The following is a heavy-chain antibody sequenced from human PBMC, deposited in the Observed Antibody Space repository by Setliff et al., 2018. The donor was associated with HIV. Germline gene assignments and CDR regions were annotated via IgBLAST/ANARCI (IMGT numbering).Heavy chain of an antibody. J-gene: IGHJ2*01. Sequence: PGGSLRLSCAASGFTFSTHGMHWVRQAPGKGLEWVAIISYDGTSKHYADSVKGRFTISRDNSKNTLYLHMNNLRGDDTAVYYCARSTEGYFDLWGRGTLVTVSS. CDR3: ARSTEGYFDL. CDR1: GFTFSTHG. V-gene: IGHV3-30*03. D-gene: IGHD2-2*01. CDR2: ISYDGTSK.